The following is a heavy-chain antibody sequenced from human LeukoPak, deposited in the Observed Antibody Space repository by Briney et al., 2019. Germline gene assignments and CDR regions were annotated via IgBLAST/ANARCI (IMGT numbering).Heavy chain of an antibody. V-gene: IGHV3-49*04. J-gene: IGHJ4*02. CDR3: TRVSLVAASVFFDY. Sequence: GGSLRLSCTSSGFTFGDYAMSWVRQAPGKGLEWVSFIRSKAYGGTTEYAASVKGRFTISRDDSKSIAYLQMNSLKTEDTAVYYCTRVSLVAASVFFDYWGQGSLVTVS. CDR1: GFTFGDYA. D-gene: IGHD2-15*01. CDR2: IRSKAYGGTT.